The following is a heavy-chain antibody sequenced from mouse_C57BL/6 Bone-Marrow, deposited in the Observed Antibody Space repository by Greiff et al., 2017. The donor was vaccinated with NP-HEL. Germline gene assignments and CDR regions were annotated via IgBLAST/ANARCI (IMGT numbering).Heavy chain of an antibody. CDR2: IWGDGST. Sequence: VKLMESGPGLVAPSQSLSITCTVSGFSLTSYGVSWVRQPPGKGLEWLGVIWGDGSTNYHSALISRLSISKDNSKSQVFLKLNSLQTDDTATYYCANVYYDCDGAWFAYWGQGTLVTVSA. CDR3: ANVYYDCDGAWFAY. D-gene: IGHD2-4*01. CDR1: GFSLTSYG. J-gene: IGHJ3*01. V-gene: IGHV2-3*01.